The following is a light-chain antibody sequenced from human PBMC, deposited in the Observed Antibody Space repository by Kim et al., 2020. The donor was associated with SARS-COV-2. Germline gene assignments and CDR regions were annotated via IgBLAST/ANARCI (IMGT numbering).Light chain of an antibody. V-gene: IGKV3-15*01. J-gene: IGKJ1*01. CDR3: QQYNNWQRT. CDR1: QSVASN. Sequence: VSPGERAPLSCRASQSVASNLAWYQQKPGQAPRLLIYGASTRATGIPARFSGSGSGTEFTLTISSLQSEDFAVYYCQQYNNWQRTFGQGTKVDIK. CDR2: GAS.